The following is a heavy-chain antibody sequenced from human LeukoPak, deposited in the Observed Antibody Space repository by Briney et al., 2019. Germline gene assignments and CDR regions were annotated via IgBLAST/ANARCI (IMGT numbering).Heavy chain of an antibody. CDR3: ARDYAFDI. V-gene: IGHV4-59*01. Sequence: PSETLSLTCTVSGDSISSYYRSWIRQPPGKGLEWIGCIYYSGNTNYNPSLKSRVTISIDTSKNQFSLKLSSVTAADTAVYYCARDYAFDIWGQGTMVTVSS. CDR1: GDSISSYY. J-gene: IGHJ3*02. CDR2: IYYSGNT.